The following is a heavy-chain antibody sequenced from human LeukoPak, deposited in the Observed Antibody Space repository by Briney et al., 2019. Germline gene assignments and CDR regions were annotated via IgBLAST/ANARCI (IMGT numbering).Heavy chain of an antibody. D-gene: IGHD3-10*01. V-gene: IGHV1-18*01. CDR2: ISGYNGHT. CDR1: GYTFTSYG. CDR3: ARSRAIWFGELGFDY. J-gene: IGHJ4*02. Sequence: ASVKVSCKASGYTFTSYGISWVRQAPGQGLEWMGWISGYNGHTNYAQKLQGRVTMTTDTSTSTAYMELRRLRSDDTAVYYCARSRAIWFGELGFDYWGQGTLVTVSS.